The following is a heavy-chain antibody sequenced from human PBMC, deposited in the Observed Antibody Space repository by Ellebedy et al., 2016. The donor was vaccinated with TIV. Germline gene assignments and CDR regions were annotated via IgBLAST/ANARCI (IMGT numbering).Heavy chain of an antibody. D-gene: IGHD1-1*01. CDR2: INWNGGST. J-gene: IGHJ6*03. CDR3: ARGPRYNWNDGGYYYYMDV. Sequence: GESLKISXAAFGFTFDDYGMSWVRQAPGKGLEWVSGINWNGGSTGYADSVKGRFTISRDNAKNSLYLQMNSLRAEDTALYHCARGPRYNWNDGGYYYYMDVWGKGTTVTVSS. V-gene: IGHV3-20*01. CDR1: GFTFDDYG.